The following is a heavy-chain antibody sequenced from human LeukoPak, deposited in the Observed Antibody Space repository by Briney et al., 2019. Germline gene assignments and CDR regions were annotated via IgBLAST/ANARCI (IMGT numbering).Heavy chain of an antibody. J-gene: IGHJ4*02. CDR2: MNPNSGNT. CDR1: GYTFSTCD. Sequence: ASVKVSCKASGYTFSTCDINWVRQATGQGLEWIGWMNPNSGNTGFAHKFQGRVTMNRVPSINTAYMELSGLRSEDTAVYFCARDLGSISHWGQGTLVTVSS. CDR3: ARDLGSISH. D-gene: IGHD1-1*01. V-gene: IGHV1-8*01.